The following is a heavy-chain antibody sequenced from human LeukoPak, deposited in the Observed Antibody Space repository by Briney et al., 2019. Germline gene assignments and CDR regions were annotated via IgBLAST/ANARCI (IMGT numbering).Heavy chain of an antibody. D-gene: IGHD3-3*01. Sequence: PSETLSLTCTVSGGSISSYYWSWIRQPPGKGLEWIGYIYYSGSTNYNPSLKSRVTISVDTSKNQFSLKLSSVTAADTAVYYCARGRYYDFWSHDYWGQGTLVTVSS. CDR1: GGSISSYY. CDR2: IYYSGST. V-gene: IGHV4-59*01. J-gene: IGHJ4*02. CDR3: ARGRYYDFWSHDY.